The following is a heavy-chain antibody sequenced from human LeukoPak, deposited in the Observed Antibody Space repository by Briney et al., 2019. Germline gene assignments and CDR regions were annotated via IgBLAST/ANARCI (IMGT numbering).Heavy chain of an antibody. V-gene: IGHV4-34*01. J-gene: IGHJ4*02. D-gene: IGHD2-21*01. CDR3: AKDIVLFGSMNDY. CDR2: INHSGST. Sequence: PSETLSLTCAVYGGSFSGYDWSWVRQPPGKGREWIGEINHSGSTNYNPSLKSRVTISVDTSKNQFSLKLSSVTAADTAVYYCAKDIVLFGSMNDYWGQGTLVTVSS. CDR1: GGSFSGYD.